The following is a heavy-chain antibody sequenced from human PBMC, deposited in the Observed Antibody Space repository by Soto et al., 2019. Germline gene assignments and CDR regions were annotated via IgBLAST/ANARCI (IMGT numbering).Heavy chain of an antibody. CDR2: NSGDTATT. D-gene: IGHD6-19*01. Sequence: GGSLRLSCAASGFSFSEYSMTWVRQATGKGLQWVSSNSGDTATTHYADSVKGRFTISRDNSRDTLYLQMNCLGVEDTAIYYCAKPLQQWLLQGSGVDVWGQGTTVTVSS. V-gene: IGHV3-23*01. J-gene: IGHJ6*02. CDR3: AKPLQQWLLQGSGVDV. CDR1: GFSFSEYS.